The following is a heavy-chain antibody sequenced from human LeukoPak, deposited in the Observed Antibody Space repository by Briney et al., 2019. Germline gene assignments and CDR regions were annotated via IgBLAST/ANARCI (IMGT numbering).Heavy chain of an antibody. CDR3: ARTQSGTYLYYFDS. V-gene: IGHV4-39*01. CDR1: GGSISSSSYY. J-gene: IGHJ4*02. Sequence: SETLSLTCTVSGGSISSSSYYWGWIRQPPGKGLEYIGNIYYSGTTYYNPSLKSRVTLSVATSKNQFSLKLSSVTAADTAVYYCARTQSGTYLYYFDSWGQGTLVTVSS. D-gene: IGHD1-26*01. CDR2: IYYSGTT.